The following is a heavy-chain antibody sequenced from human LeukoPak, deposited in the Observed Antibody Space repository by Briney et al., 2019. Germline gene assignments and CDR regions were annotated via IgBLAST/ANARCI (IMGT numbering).Heavy chain of an antibody. D-gene: IGHD3-3*01. V-gene: IGHV3-11*04. CDR1: RLTFSDYY. J-gene: IGHJ4*02. Sequence: KTGGSLRLSCAASRLTFSDYYVNWIRQAPGKGLEWVSDINSSGSTIHYADSVKGRFTISRDNAKNTLYLQMNSLRAEDTAVYYCARDSTGFWSGYPSYYFDYWGQGTLVTVSS. CDR2: INSSGSTI. CDR3: ARDSTGFWSGYPSYYFDY.